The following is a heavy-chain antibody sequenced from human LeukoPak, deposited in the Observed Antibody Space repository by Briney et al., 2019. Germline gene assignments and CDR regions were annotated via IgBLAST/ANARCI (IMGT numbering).Heavy chain of an antibody. CDR3: TSALNLVLGELLGY. V-gene: IGHV3-15*01. J-gene: IGHJ4*02. Sequence: PGGSLRLPCAASGFIFSKAWMAWVRQAPGKGLEWVGHIKPKTDDGTTDYAAPVKGRFTISRDDSKSTLYLQMNSLNTEDTAVYFCTSALNLVLGELLGYWGQGTLVTVSS. D-gene: IGHD3-16*01. CDR2: IKPKTDDGTT. CDR1: GFIFSKAW.